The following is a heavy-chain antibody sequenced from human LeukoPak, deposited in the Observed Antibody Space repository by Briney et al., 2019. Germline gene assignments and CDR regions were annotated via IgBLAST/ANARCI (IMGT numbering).Heavy chain of an antibody. CDR1: GGTFSSYA. CDR2: IIPIFGTA. CDR3: ARRVGGSSTSRGEIWFDP. Sequence: ASVKVSCKASGGTFSSYAISWVRQAPGQGLEWMGGIIPIFGTANYAQKFQGRVTITTDESTSTAYMELSSLRFEDTAVYYCARRVGGSSTSRGEIWFDPWGQGTLVTVSS. D-gene: IGHD2-2*01. J-gene: IGHJ5*02. V-gene: IGHV1-69*05.